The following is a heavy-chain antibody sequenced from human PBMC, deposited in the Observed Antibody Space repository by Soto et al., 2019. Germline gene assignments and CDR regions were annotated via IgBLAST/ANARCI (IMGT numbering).Heavy chain of an antibody. D-gene: IGHD6-13*01. CDR1: GGSISGYY. CDR3: ARDGSSTWYVFDY. V-gene: IGHV4-59*01. J-gene: IGHJ4*02. Sequence: SETLSLTCTVSGGSISGYYWSWIRQPPGRGLEWIGYIYSSGSTNYNPSLKSRVTISVDTSKNQFSLKLNSVTAADTAVYYCARDGSSTWYVFDYWGQGTLVTVSS. CDR2: IYSSGST.